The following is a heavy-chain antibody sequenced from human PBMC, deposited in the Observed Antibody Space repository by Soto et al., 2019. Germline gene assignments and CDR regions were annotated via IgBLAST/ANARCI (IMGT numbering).Heavy chain of an antibody. J-gene: IGHJ3*02. D-gene: IGHD6-19*01. CDR1: GFTFTSSA. V-gene: IGHV1-58*01. CDR2: IVVGSGNT. CDR3: AAVDSSGWYDSVGALAI. Sequence: SVKVSCKASGFTFTSSAVQWVRQARGQRLEWIGWIVVGSGNTNYAQKFQERVTITRDMSTSTAYMELSSLRSEDTAVYYCAAVDSSGWYDSVGALAIWGQGTMVTLSS.